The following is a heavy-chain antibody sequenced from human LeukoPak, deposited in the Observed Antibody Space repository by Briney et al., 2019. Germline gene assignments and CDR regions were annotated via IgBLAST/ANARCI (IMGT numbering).Heavy chain of an antibody. CDR2: IIPILGIA. CDR3: ARDQVGATHFDY. D-gene: IGHD1-26*01. J-gene: IGHJ4*02. CDR1: GGTFSSYA. V-gene: IGHV1-69*04. Sequence: GASVKVSCKASGGTFSSYAISWVRQAPGQGLEWMGRIIPILGIANYAQKFQGRVTMTTDTSTSTAYMELRSLRSDDTAVYYCARDQVGATHFDYWGQGTLVTVSS.